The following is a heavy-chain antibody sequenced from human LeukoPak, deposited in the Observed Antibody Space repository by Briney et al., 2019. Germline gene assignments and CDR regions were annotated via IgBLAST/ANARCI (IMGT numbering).Heavy chain of an antibody. J-gene: IGHJ4*02. CDR3: ARVLGIAVAGTPFDY. D-gene: IGHD6-19*01. CDR2: MNTNSGNT. Sequence: ASVKVSRKASGYTFTSYDINSVRQATGQGLEWMGWMNTNSGNTGYAQKFQGRVTITRNTSISPAYMELGSVRSEDTAVCYCARVLGIAVAGTPFDYWGQGTLVTVSS. V-gene: IGHV1-8*03. CDR1: GYTFTSYD.